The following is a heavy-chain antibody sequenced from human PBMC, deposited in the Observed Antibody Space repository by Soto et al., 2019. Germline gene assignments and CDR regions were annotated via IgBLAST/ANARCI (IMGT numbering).Heavy chain of an antibody. D-gene: IGHD3-10*01. Sequence: ASVKVSCKASGYTFTSYGISWVRQAPGQGLEWMGWISAYNGSTNYAQNLQGRVTMTTDTSTSTVYMEVSSLRSEDTAVYYCSRVDPGETSPFDHWGQGTLVTVSS. CDR3: SRVDPGETSPFDH. CDR1: GYTFTSYG. CDR2: ISAYNGST. J-gene: IGHJ4*02. V-gene: IGHV1-18*01.